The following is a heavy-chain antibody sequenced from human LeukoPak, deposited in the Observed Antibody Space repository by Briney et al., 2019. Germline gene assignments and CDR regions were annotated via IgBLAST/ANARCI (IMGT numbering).Heavy chain of an antibody. CDR1: GVSINSHY. CDR3: ARVLQNYYHMDV. CDR2: IYDSGGA. J-gene: IGHJ6*03. V-gene: IGHV4-59*11. Sequence: SETLSLTCTVSGVSINSHYWSWIRQPPGKGLEWIGFIYDSGGANYKSSLKSRVTMTVDTSKNQFSLKLNSVSAADTAVYYCARVLQNYYHMDVWGQGTTVTVSS. D-gene: IGHD3-3*01.